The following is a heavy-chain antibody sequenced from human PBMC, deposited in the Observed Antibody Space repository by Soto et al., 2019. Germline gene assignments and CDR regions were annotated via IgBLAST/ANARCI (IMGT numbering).Heavy chain of an antibody. J-gene: IGHJ4*02. D-gene: IGHD6-6*01. CDR3: ASGDTVYSSSDY. CDR2: ITSSSSYI. Sequence: LRLSCAASGFIFSSYSMNWVRQAPGKGLEWVSSITSSSSYIYYADSVKGRFTISRDNAKNSLYLQMNSLRAEDTAVYYCASGDTVYSSSDYWGQGTLVTVSS. CDR1: GFIFSSYS. V-gene: IGHV3-21*01.